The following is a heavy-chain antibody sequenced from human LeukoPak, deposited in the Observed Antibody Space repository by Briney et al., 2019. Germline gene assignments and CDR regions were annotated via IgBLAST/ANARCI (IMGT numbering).Heavy chain of an antibody. CDR3: TTSGKGVAGLFDY. V-gene: IGHV4-39*07. D-gene: IGHD6-19*01. CDR1: GGSISSSTYY. J-gene: IGHJ4*02. Sequence: PSETLSLTCTVSGGSISSSTYYWGWIRQPPGKGLEWIGSIYYSGSTYYNPSLKSRVTISVDTSKNQFSLNLSSVTAADTAVYYCTTSGKGVAGLFDYWGPGTLVTVSS. CDR2: IYYSGST.